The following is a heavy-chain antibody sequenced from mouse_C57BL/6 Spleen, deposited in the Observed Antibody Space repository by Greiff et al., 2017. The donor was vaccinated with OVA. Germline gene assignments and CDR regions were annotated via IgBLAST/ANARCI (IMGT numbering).Heavy chain of an antibody. CDR1: GYTFTSYW. D-gene: IGHD1-1*01. V-gene: IGHV1-52*01. Sequence: QVQLQQPGAELVRPGSSVKLSCKASGYTFTSYWMHWVKQSPIQGLEWIGNIDPTDSETHYNQKFKDKATLTVDKSSSTAYMQLSSLTSEDSAVYYCARANYYGSGWYFDDWGKGTTVTVSS. CDR3: ARANYYGSGWYFDD. J-gene: IGHJ1*03. CDR2: IDPTDSET.